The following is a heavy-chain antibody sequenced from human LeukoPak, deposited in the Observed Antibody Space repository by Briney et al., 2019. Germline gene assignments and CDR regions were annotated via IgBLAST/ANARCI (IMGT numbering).Heavy chain of an antibody. CDR3: AKEKVRGYYGSGSPSYYYGMDV. CDR2: ISGSGGST. V-gene: IGHV3-23*01. J-gene: IGHJ6*02. D-gene: IGHD3-10*01. Sequence: GGSLRLSCAASGFTFSSYAMSWVRQAPGKGLEWVSAISGSGGSTYYADSVKGRFTISRDNSKNTLYLQMNSLRAEDTAVYYCAKEKVRGYYGSGSPSYYYGMDVWGQGTTVTVSS. CDR1: GFTFSSYA.